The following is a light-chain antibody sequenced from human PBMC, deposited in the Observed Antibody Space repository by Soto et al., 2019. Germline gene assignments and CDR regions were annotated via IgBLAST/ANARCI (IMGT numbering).Light chain of an antibody. Sequence: EIVLTQSPGTLSLSPGERATLSCRASQSVSSSYLAWYQQKPGQAPRLLIYDASSRATGVPDRFSGSGSGTDFTLTISRLEPEDFAVYYCQQYYGSPGTFGQGTKLEIK. V-gene: IGKV3-20*01. J-gene: IGKJ2*01. CDR3: QQYYGSPGT. CDR2: DAS. CDR1: QSVSSSY.